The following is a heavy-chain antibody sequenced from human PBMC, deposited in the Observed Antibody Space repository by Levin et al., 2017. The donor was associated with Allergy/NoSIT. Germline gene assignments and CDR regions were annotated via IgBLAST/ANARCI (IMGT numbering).Heavy chain of an antibody. CDR2: ISYDGSSK. V-gene: IGHV3-30*18. Sequence: GESLKISCAASGFTFSSYGIHWVRQAPGKGLEWVAVISYDGSSKYHADSVKGRFTISRDNSKNTLYLQMNSLRAEDTAVYYCAKPQGSIAVAGPFDYWGQGTLVTVSS. CDR1: GFTFSSYG. D-gene: IGHD6-19*01. CDR3: AKPQGSIAVAGPFDY. J-gene: IGHJ4*02.